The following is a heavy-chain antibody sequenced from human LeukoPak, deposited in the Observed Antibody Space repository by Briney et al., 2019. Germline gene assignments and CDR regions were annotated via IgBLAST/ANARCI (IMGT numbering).Heavy chain of an antibody. V-gene: IGHV4-38-2*02. D-gene: IGHD6-13*01. CDR3: ARETRIAAAGTIFGWFDP. Sequence: SETLSLTCTVSGYSISSGYYWGWIRQPPGKGLEWIGSIYHSGSTYYNPSLKSRVTISVDTSKNQFSLELSSVTAADTAVYYCARETRIAAAGTIFGWFDPWGQGTLVTVSS. CDR1: GYSISSGYY. CDR2: IYHSGST. J-gene: IGHJ5*02.